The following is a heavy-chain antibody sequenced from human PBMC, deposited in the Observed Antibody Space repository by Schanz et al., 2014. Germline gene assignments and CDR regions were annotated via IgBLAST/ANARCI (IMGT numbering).Heavy chain of an antibody. CDR2: ISPSGGST. D-gene: IGHD3-16*01. Sequence: QVHLMQSGAEAKKPGASVKVSCKAFGYSFTTYFIHWVRLAPGQGFEWMGLISPSGGSTSYAQKFQGRVTMARDKSPSTVLMELGGLTSEDPAVYYCGRGGGAYPQKYGMDVWGQGTTVTVSS. J-gene: IGHJ6*02. V-gene: IGHV1-46*01. CDR3: GRGGGAYPQKYGMDV. CDR1: GYSFTTYF.